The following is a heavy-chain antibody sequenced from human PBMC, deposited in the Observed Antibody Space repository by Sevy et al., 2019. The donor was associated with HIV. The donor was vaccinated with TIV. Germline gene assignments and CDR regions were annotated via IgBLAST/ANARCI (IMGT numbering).Heavy chain of an antibody. CDR2: IKSKTDGGTT. D-gene: IGHD3-10*01. CDR3: TTLGNTMVRGVILQSFDY. Sequence: GGSPRLSCAASGFTFSNAWMSWVRQAPGKGLEWVGRIKSKTDGGTTDYAAPVKGRFTISRDDSKNTLYLQMNSLKTEDTAVYYCTTLGNTMVRGVILQSFDYWGQGTLVTVSS. J-gene: IGHJ4*02. V-gene: IGHV3-15*01. CDR1: GFTFSNAW.